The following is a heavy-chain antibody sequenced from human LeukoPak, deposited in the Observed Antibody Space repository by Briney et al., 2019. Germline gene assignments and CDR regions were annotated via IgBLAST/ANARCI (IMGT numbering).Heavy chain of an antibody. CDR1: GFTFSNYG. D-gene: IGHD3-22*01. V-gene: IGHV3-33*03. CDR2: IWYDGSNK. CDR3: AKDGVDSSGYEGHFDY. Sequence: GGSLRLSCAASGFTFSNYGIHWVRQAPGKGLEWVAFIWYDGSNKYYADSVKGRFTISRDNAKNSLYLQVNSLRAEDAAVYYCAKDGVDSSGYEGHFDYWGQGTLVTVSS. J-gene: IGHJ4*02.